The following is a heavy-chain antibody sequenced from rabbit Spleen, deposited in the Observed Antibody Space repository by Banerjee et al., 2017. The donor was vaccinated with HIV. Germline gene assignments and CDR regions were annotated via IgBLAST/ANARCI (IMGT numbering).Heavy chain of an antibody. V-gene: IGHV1S45*01. CDR3: ARGSATMTMVITGYYLSL. CDR1: GFSFSNNYY. Sequence: QEQLEESGGDLVKPGASLALTCTASGFSFSNNYYMCWVRQAPGKGLEWIACIYPGSFDSTVYASWAKGRFTISRTSSTTVTLQVTSLTAADTATYFCARGSATMTMVITGYYLSLWGPGTLVTVS. D-gene: IGHD2-1*01. CDR2: IYPGSFDST. J-gene: IGHJ4*01.